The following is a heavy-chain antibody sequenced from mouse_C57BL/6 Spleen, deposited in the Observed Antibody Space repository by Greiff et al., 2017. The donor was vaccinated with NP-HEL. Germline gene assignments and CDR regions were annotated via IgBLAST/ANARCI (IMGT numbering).Heavy chain of an antibody. J-gene: IGHJ2*01. CDR2: IYWDDDK. CDR1: GFSLSTSGMG. V-gene: IGHV8-12*01. Sequence: LQESGPGILQSSQTLSLTCSFSGFSLSTSGMGVSWIRQPSGKGLEWLAHIYWDDDKRYNTSLKSRLTISKDTSRNQVFLKITSVDTADTATYYCARRADYGGYFDYWGQGTTLTVSS. CDR3: ARRADYGGYFDY. D-gene: IGHD2-4*01.